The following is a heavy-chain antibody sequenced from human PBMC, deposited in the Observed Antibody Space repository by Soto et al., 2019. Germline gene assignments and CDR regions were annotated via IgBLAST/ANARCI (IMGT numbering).Heavy chain of an antibody. J-gene: IGHJ6*02. V-gene: IGHV1-69*01. CDR3: ARSIAAAGPYYYYGMDV. Sequence: QVQLVQSGAEVKKPGSSVKVSCKASGGTFSSYAISWVRQAPGQGLEWMGGIIPIFGTANYAQKFQGRVTITADEYTSTAYMELSSLRSEDTAVYYCARSIAAAGPYYYYGMDVWGQGTTVTVSS. D-gene: IGHD6-13*01. CDR1: GGTFSSYA. CDR2: IIPIFGTA.